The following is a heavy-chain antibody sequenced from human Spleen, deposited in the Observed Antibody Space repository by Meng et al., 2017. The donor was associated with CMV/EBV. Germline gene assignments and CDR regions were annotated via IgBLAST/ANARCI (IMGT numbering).Heavy chain of an antibody. CDR3: ARLWFGDFVGWFDP. CDR1: GFTFRSYE. V-gene: IGHV3-48*03. J-gene: IGHJ5*02. Sequence: GGPLRLSCEASGFTFRSYEMNWVRQAPGKGLEWVSYIDNRGFTTHYADSVKGRFTISRDNAKNSLYLQMDSLRAEDTAVYYCARLWFGDFVGWFDPWGQGTLVTVSS. D-gene: IGHD3-10*01. CDR2: IDNRGFTT.